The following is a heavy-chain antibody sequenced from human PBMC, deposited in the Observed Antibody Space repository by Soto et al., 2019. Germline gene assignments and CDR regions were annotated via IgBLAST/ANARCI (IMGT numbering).Heavy chain of an antibody. CDR3: ARHDDGYEDY. D-gene: IGHD1-1*01. J-gene: IGHJ4*02. CDR1: GGSISSSSYY. CDR2: IYYSGST. Sequence: TSETLSLTCTVSGGSISSSSYYWVCIRQPPGKGLEWIGSIYYSGSTYYNPSLKSRVTISVDTSKNQFSLKLSSVTAADTAVYYCARHDDGYEDYWGQGTLVTVSS. V-gene: IGHV4-39*01.